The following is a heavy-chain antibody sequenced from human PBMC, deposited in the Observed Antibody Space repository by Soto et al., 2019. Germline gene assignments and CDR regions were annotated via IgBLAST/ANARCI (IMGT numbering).Heavy chain of an antibody. CDR3: ATWQPFDH. CDR1: GVTFSSYS. CDR2: ISTSSSAL. V-gene: IGHV3-48*02. J-gene: IGHJ4*02. Sequence: EVQLVESGGGLVQPGGALRLSCAASGVTFSSYSMNWVRQAPGKGVEWVSYISTSSSALYYVDSVRGRFTISRDNVKNSLYLQMDSLRDEDTAVYYCATWQPFDHWGQGTLVTVSS. D-gene: IGHD6-13*01.